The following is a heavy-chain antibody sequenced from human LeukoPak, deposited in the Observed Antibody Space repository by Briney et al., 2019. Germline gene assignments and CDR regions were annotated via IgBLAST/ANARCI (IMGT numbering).Heavy chain of an antibody. CDR3: ARQPTVVTPFDY. CDR2: IYYSGST. CDR1: GSSMNLYS. J-gene: IGHJ4*02. Sequence: SETLSLTCTVSGSSMNLYSWNWIRQPPGKGLEWIGYIYYSGSTNYNPSLKSRVTISVDTSKNQFSLKLSSVTAADTAVYYCARQPTVVTPFDYWGQGTLVTVSS. D-gene: IGHD4-23*01. V-gene: IGHV4-59*08.